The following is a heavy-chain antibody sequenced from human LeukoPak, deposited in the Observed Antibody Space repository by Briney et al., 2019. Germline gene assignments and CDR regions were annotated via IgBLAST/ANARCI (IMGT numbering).Heavy chain of an antibody. J-gene: IGHJ4*02. CDR1: GFSFSSYA. Sequence: PGGSLRLSCATSGFSFSSYAMSWVRQAPGKGLEWVSAMSSSDDGRYYAASVRGRFTISRDTSRSTLYLQMNSLRAEDTAVYYCAKDLGRGYSAYRAADYWGQGTLVTVSS. D-gene: IGHD5-12*01. V-gene: IGHV3-23*01. CDR3: AKDLGRGYSAYRAADY. CDR2: MSSSDDGR.